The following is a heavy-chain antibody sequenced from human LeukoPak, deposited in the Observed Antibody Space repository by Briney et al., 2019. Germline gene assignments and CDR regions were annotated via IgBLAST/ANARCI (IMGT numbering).Heavy chain of an antibody. D-gene: IGHD2-2*01. CDR3: ARGPIVVVPAAIHWFDP. Sequence: PSETLSLTCTVSGGSISSSSYYWGWIRQPPGKGLEWIGSIYYSGSTYYNPSLKSRVTISVDTSKNQFSLKLSSVTAADTAVYYCARGPIVVVPAAIHWFDPWGQGTLVTVSS. V-gene: IGHV4-39*07. J-gene: IGHJ5*02. CDR1: GGSISSSSYY. CDR2: IYYSGST.